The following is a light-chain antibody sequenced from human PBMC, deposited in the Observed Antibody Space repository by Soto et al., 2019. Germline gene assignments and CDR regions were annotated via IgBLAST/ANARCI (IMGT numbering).Light chain of an antibody. CDR1: SSDVGGYNY. CDR3: SSYTTTSTPP. J-gene: IGLJ2*01. CDR2: DVS. V-gene: IGLV2-14*01. Sequence: QSVLTQPASVSGSPGQSITISCTGTSSDVGGYNYVSWYQQHPGKAPKLMIYDVSNRPSGVSNRFSGSKSGNTASLIISGLQAEDEADYYCSSYTTTSTPPFGGGTKLTVL.